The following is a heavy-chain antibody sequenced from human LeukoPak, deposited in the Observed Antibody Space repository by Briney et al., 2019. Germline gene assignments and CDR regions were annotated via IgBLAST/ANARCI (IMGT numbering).Heavy chain of an antibody. V-gene: IGHV3-53*01. CDR3: ARDNGLNWFDP. CDR2: IYSGGGGTT. CDR1: GFTVSTNY. Sequence: PGGSLRLSCAASGFTVSTNYMTWVRQAPGKGLEWVSVIYSGGGGTTHYADSVEGRFTISRDNSKNTVSLQMNSLTAEDTAIYYCARDNGLNWFDPWGQGTLVTVSS. J-gene: IGHJ5*02.